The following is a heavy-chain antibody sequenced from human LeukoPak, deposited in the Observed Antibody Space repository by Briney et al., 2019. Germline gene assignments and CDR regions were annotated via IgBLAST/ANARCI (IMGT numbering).Heavy chain of an antibody. J-gene: IGHJ4*02. CDR2: ISAYNGNT. CDR3: ARVPGADTWDWYYFDY. CDR1: GYTFTNYA. V-gene: IGHV1-18*01. Sequence: ASVTVSCKASGYTFTNYAMHWVRQAPGQSLEWMGWISAYNGNTNYAQKLQGRVTMTTDTSTSTAYMELRSLRSDDTAVYYCARVPGADTWDWYYFDYWGQGTLVTVSS. D-gene: IGHD5-18*01.